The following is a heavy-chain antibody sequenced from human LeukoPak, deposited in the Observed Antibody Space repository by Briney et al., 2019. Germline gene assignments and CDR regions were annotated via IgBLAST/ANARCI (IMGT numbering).Heavy chain of an antibody. Sequence: SETLSLTCTVSGGSISSSSYYWGWIRQPPGKGLEWIGSIYYTGSTYYNPSLKSRVTISVDTSKNQFSLKLSSVTAADTAVYYCARILYGSANWFDPWGQGTLVTVSS. V-gene: IGHV4-39*07. CDR1: GGSISSSSYY. CDR2: IYYTGST. J-gene: IGHJ5*02. CDR3: ARILYGSANWFDP. D-gene: IGHD3-10*01.